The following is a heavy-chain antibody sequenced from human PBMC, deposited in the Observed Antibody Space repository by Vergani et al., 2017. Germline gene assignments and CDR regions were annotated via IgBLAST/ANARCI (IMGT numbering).Heavy chain of an antibody. CDR2: IYYSGST. CDR3: ARDRGSWYYYGMDV. J-gene: IGHJ6*02. D-gene: IGHD6-13*01. V-gene: IGHV4-59*01. Sequence: QVQLQESGPGLVKPSETLSLTCTVSGCSISSYYWSWIRQPPGKGLEWIGYIYYSGSTNYNHSLKSRVTISVDTSKYQFSLKLSSVPAADTAVYYCARDRGSWYYYGMDVWGQGTTVTVSS. CDR1: GCSISSYY.